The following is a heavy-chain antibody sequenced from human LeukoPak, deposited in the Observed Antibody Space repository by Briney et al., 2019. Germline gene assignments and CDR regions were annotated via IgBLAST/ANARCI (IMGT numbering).Heavy chain of an antibody. D-gene: IGHD2-2*01. CDR1: GGSFSGYY. J-gene: IGHJ5*02. V-gene: IGHV4-34*01. CDR2: VNHSGST. CDR3: ARVLSIVVVPGATFWFDP. Sequence: SETLSLTCAVYGGSFSGYYWSWIRQPPGKGLEWIGDVNHSGSTNYNPSLNSRVTISVDTPKTQFSLKLSSVTAADTAVYHCARVLSIVVVPGATFWFDPWGQGTLVTVSS.